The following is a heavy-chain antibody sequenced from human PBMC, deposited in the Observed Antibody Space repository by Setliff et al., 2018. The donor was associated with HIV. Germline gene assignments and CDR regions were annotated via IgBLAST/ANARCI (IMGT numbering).Heavy chain of an antibody. V-gene: IGHV4-34*01. J-gene: IGHJ5*01. D-gene: IGHD2-15*01. CDR2: ISHSGRT. CDR3: ARAFEGYCSGASCHWLDS. Sequence: SETLSLTCAVYGGSLTDYDWTWIRQTPAKGLEWIGEISHSGRTNYNPSLKTRLIISIDTSKNQFSLRLSSATVADTAIYYCARAFEGYCSGASCHWLDSWGQGTQVTVSS. CDR1: GGSLTDYD.